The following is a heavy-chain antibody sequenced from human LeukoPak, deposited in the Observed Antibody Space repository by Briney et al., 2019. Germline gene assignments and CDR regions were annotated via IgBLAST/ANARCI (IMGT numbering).Heavy chain of an antibody. CDR2: IDTSGST. Sequence: SETLSLTCTVSGGSISSGSYYWSWIRQPAGKGLEWIGRIDTSGSTNYNPSLKSRVTISVDTSKNQFSLKLTSVTAADTAVFYCAREGGYSYGDAPLHFDYWGQGTLVNVPS. D-gene: IGHD5-18*01. CDR3: AREGGYSYGDAPLHFDY. CDR1: GGSISSGSYY. V-gene: IGHV4-61*02. J-gene: IGHJ4*02.